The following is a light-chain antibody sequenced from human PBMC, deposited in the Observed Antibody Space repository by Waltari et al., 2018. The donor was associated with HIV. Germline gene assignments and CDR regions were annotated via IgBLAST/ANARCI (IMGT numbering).Light chain of an antibody. V-gene: IGLV1-40*01. CDR3: QSYDSNVKGV. CDR2: ANS. Sequence: QSLLTQPPSLSGAPGQRVTISCTGNSSNTGNGPDVHWYQQFPGTAPNLLIYANSNRPSGVPDRFSGSKSGASASLAIAGLQFEDEADYYCQSYDSNVKGVFGGGTKLTVL. CDR1: SSNTGNGPD. J-gene: IGLJ2*01.